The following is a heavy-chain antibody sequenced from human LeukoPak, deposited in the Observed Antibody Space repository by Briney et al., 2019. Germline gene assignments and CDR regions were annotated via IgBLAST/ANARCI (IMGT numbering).Heavy chain of an antibody. CDR3: ARATSKVTALGY. D-gene: IGHD2/OR15-2a*01. Sequence: PGGSLRLSCAASGFTFNSYWMSWVRQAPGKGLEGGPNIKQDGREKYYVDSVKGRFTISRDNAKNSLYLQMNSLRAEDTAVYYCARATSKVTALGYWGQGTLVTVSS. CDR1: GFTFNSYW. V-gene: IGHV3-7*01. J-gene: IGHJ4*02. CDR2: IKQDGREK.